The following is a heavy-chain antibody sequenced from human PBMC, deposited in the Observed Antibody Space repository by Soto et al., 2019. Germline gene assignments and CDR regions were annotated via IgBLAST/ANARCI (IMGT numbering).Heavy chain of an antibody. D-gene: IGHD2-2*01. CDR2: IYYSGST. CDR3: ARQEGDIVVVPAAIRFDP. J-gene: IGHJ5*02. Sequence: QLQLQESGPGLVKPSETLSLTCTVSGGSISSSSYYWGWIRQPPGKGLEWIGSIYYSGSTYYNPSLKSRVTISVDTSKNQFSLKLSSVTAADTAVYYCARQEGDIVVVPAAIRFDPWGQGTLVTVSS. V-gene: IGHV4-39*01. CDR1: GGSISSSSYY.